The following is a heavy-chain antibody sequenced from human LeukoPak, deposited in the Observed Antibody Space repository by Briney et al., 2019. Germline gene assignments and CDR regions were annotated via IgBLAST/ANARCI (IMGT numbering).Heavy chain of an antibody. CDR2: IWYDGSNK. Sequence: PGGSLRLPCAASGFTFSSYGMHWVRQAPGKGLEWVAVIWYDGSNKYYADSVKGRFTISRDNSKNTLYLQMNSLRAEDTAVYYCARESIPYYYGSGWFDYWGQGTLVTVSS. CDR1: GFTFSSYG. CDR3: ARESIPYYYGSGWFDY. V-gene: IGHV3-33*01. D-gene: IGHD3-10*01. J-gene: IGHJ4*02.